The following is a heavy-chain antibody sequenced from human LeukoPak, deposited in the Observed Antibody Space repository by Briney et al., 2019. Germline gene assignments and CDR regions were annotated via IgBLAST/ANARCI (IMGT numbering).Heavy chain of an antibody. D-gene: IGHD6-19*01. CDR1: GFRFSTYW. CDR3: ARGSGWTDY. CDR2: IKEDGSDK. Sequence: GGSLRLSCEVSGFRFSTYWMTWVRQAPGKGLEWVANIKEDGSDKYYVDSVKGRFTISRDNAKNSVYLQMNSLRAEDTAFYYCARGSGWTDYWGQGNLVTVSS. V-gene: IGHV3-7*01. J-gene: IGHJ4*02.